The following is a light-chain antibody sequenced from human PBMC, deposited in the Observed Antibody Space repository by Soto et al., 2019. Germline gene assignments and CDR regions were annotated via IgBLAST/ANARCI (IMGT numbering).Light chain of an antibody. CDR1: QSVSTN. Sequence: EIVMTQFPATLSESPGERVTLSCRASQSVSTNVAWYQQKPGDAPRLLIYGASSRATGIPDRFSGSGSGTDFTLTISRLEPEDFAVYYCQQYGSSRTFGQGTKVDIK. CDR2: GAS. V-gene: IGKV3-20*01. CDR3: QQYGSSRT. J-gene: IGKJ1*01.